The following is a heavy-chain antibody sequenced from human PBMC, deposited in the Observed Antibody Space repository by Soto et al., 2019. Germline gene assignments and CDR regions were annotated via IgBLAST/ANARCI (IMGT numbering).Heavy chain of an antibody. D-gene: IGHD6-13*01. J-gene: IGHJ6*02. CDR2: ISAYNGNT. Sequence: GASVKVSCKASGYTFTSYGISWVRQAPGQGLEWMGWISAYNGNTNYAQKLQGRVTMTTDTSTSTAYMELRSLRSDDTAVYYCARDSRAAAGRHYYGMDVWGQGTTVTVSS. CDR3: ARDSRAAAGRHYYGMDV. CDR1: GYTFTSYG. V-gene: IGHV1-18*01.